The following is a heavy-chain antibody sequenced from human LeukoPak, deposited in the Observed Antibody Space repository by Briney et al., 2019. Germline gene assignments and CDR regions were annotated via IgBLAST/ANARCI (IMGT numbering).Heavy chain of an antibody. J-gene: IGHJ4*02. D-gene: IGHD2-15*01. CDR3: ARDLVVVAATYFDY. CDR1: GFTFSNYS. CDR2: ISSSSSYI. V-gene: IGHV3-21*01. Sequence: GGSLRLSCAASGFTFSNYSMNWVRQAPGKGLEWVSSISSSSSYIYYADSVKGRFTISRDNAKNSLYLQMNSLRAEDTAVYYCARDLVVVAATYFDYWGQGTLVTVSS.